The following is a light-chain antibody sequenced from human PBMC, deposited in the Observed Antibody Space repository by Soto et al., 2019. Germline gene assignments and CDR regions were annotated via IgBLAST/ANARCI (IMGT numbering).Light chain of an antibody. J-gene: IGLJ2*01. CDR1: SSNIGAGYD. CDR2: GNN. V-gene: IGLV1-40*01. Sequence: QSVLTQPPSVSGAPGQRVTISCTGNSSNIGAGYDVHWYQQLPGTAPKLLIYGNNNRPSGVPDRFSGSKSGTSASLAITGLQAADEGDYYCQSYDSSLSGSGVFGGGTKLTVL. CDR3: QSYDSSLSGSGV.